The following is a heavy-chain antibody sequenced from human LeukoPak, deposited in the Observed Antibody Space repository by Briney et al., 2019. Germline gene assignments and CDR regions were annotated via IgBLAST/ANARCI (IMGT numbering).Heavy chain of an antibody. CDR1: GFTFSSYS. Sequence: GGSLSLSCAASGFTFSSYSMNWVRQAPGKGLEWVSSISSSSSYIYYADSVKGRFTISRDNAKNSLYLQMNSLRAEDTAVYYCARGARATPDAFDIWGQGTMVTVSS. CDR3: ARGARATPDAFDI. CDR2: ISSSSSYI. J-gene: IGHJ3*02. V-gene: IGHV3-21*01.